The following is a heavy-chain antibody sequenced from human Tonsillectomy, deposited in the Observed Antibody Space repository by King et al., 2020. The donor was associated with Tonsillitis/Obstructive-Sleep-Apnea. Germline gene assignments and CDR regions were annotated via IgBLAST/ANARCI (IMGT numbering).Heavy chain of an antibody. D-gene: IGHD3-10*01. J-gene: IGHJ2*01. CDR1: GFIFITYA. CDR3: AKSSYGSGSYSRYFDL. Sequence: VQLVESGGGLVQPGESLRLSCAASGFIFITYAMSWVRQAPGKGLEWVSAISGSGGSTYYADSVKGRFTISIDNSKNTLYLQMNSLRAEDTAVYYCAKSSYGSGSYSRYFDLWGRGTLVTVSS. V-gene: IGHV3-23*04. CDR2: ISGSGGST.